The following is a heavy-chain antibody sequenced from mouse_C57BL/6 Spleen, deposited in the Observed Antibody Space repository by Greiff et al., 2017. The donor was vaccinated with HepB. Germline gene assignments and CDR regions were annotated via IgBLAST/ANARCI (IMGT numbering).Heavy chain of an antibody. CDR2: IYPGDGDT. V-gene: IGHV1-80*01. CDR3: ARSTMIRQYYYAMDY. J-gene: IGHJ4*01. CDR1: GYAFSSYW. D-gene: IGHD2-4*01. Sequence: QVQLKESGAELVKPGASVKISCKASGYAFSSYWMNWVKQRPGKGLEWIGQIYPGDGDTNYNGKFKGKATLTADKSSSTAYMQLSSLTSEDSAVYFCARSTMIRQYYYAMDYWGQGTSVTVSS.